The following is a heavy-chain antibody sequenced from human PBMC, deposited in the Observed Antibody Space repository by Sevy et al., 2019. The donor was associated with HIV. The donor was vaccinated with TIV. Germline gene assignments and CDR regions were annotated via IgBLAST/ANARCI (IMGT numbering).Heavy chain of an antibody. CDR3: ARDYDLKPGIAVAEKYFDY. CDR2: ISSSSSTI. D-gene: IGHD6-19*01. Sequence: GGSLRLSCAASGFTFSSYSMNWVRQAPGKGLEWVSYISSSSSTIYYADSVKGRFTISRDNAKNSLYLQMNSLRDEDTAVYYCARDYDLKPGIAVAEKYFDYWGQGTLVTVSS. J-gene: IGHJ4*02. V-gene: IGHV3-48*02. CDR1: GFTFSSYS.